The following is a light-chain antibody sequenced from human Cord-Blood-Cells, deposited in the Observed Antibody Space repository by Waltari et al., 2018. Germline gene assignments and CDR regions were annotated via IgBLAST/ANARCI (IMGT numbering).Light chain of an antibody. CDR2: AAS. CDR3: QQANSFPFT. CDR1: KGISST. V-gene: IGKV1-12*01. J-gene: IGKJ3*01. Sequence: DIQMTQSPSSVSASVGDRVTITCRPSKGISSTLSWYQQKPGKVPKLLIYAASSLQNRVLSRFSGSGSATDFILTISSLQPEDFATYYYQQANSFPFTFGPGTKVDIK.